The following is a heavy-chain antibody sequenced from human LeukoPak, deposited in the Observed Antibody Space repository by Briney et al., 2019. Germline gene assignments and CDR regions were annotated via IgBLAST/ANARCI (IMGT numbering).Heavy chain of an antibody. V-gene: IGHV3-30*03. CDR1: GFTFSSYG. CDR2: ISYDGSNK. D-gene: IGHD6-19*01. CDR3: VLSGSNGWYVQFDN. J-gene: IGHJ4*02. Sequence: GGSLRLSCAASGFTFSSYGMHWVRQAPGKGLEWVAVISYDGSNKYYADSVKGRFTISRDNSKNTLYLQMNSLRAEDTAVYYCVLSGSNGWYVQFDNWGQGTLVTVSS.